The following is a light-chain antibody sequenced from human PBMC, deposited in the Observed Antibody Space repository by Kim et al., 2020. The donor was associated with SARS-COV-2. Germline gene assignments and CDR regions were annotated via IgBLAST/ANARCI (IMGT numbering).Light chain of an antibody. Sequence: LSPGEGATLSCRASQSVSSTFLAWYQQKPGQAPRLLIYGGSSRATGIPDRFSGRGSGTDFTLTISRLQPEDFAVYYCQQYATSITFGQGTRLEIK. CDR1: QSVSSTF. CDR2: GGS. CDR3: QQYATSIT. J-gene: IGKJ5*01. V-gene: IGKV3-20*01.